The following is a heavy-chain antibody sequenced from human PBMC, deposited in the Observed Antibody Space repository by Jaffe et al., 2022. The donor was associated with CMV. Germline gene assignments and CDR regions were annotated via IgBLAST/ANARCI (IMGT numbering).Heavy chain of an antibody. CDR2: IYYSGST. CDR1: GGSISSYY. J-gene: IGHJ6*04. D-gene: IGHD2-15*01. V-gene: IGHV4-59*08. CDR3: ARLFGYCSGGSCYVDV. Sequence: QVQLQESGPGLVKPSETLSLTCTVSGGSISSYYWSWIRQPPGKGLEWIGYIYYSGSTNYNPSLKSRVTISVDTSKNQFSLKLSSVTAADTAVYYCARLFGYCSGGSCYVDVWGKGTTVTVSS.